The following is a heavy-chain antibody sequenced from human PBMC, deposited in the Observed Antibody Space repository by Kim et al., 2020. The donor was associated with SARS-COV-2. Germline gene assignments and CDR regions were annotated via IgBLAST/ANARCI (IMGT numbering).Heavy chain of an antibody. J-gene: IGHJ4*02. CDR1: GFTVSSNY. CDR3: ATNLAAAGVV. D-gene: IGHD6-13*01. CDR2: IYSGDKT. V-gene: IGHV3-66*01. Sequence: GGSLRLSCAASGFTVSSNYMSWLRQAPGKGLEWLSVIYSGDKTYYVESVKGRLTISRDNSKNTLYLQMSSLRDEDTAVYYCATNLAAAGVVWGQGTLVTV.